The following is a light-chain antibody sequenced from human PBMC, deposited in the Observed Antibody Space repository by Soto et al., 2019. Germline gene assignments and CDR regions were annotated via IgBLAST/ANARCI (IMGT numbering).Light chain of an antibody. J-gene: IGKJ1*01. CDR1: QSFSSNY. CDR2: GAS. CDR3: HQYASSSRT. Sequence: EIVLTQSPGTLSLSPGERATLSCRASQSFSSNYLAWYQQKPGQAPRLLIYGASSRATGIPARFSGSGSGTDFTLTISRLEPEDFAVYYCHQYASSSRTFGKGTKVEIK. V-gene: IGKV3-20*01.